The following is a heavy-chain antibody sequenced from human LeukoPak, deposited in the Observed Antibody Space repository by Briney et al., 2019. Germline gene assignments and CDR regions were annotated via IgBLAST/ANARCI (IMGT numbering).Heavy chain of an antibody. J-gene: IGHJ1*01. CDR2: ISGSGGST. CDR1: GFTFSSYA. CDR3: AKDRAWIQLWLFQH. Sequence: GGSLRLSCAASGFTFSSYAMSWVRQAPGKGLEWVSAISGSGGSTYYADSVKGRFTISRDNSKNTLYLQMNSLRAEDTAVYYRAKDRAWIQLWLFQHWGQGTLVTVSS. D-gene: IGHD5-18*01. V-gene: IGHV3-23*01.